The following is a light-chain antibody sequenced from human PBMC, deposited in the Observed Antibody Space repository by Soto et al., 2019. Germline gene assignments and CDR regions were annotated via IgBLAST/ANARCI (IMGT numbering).Light chain of an antibody. CDR1: NSDIGDFNL. J-gene: IGLJ3*02. Sequence: QSALTQPASMSGSPGQSITISCTGTNSDIGDFNLVSWYQQHPGKAPKVLLYEVNERPSGVSNRFSGSKSGNTASLTISGRQAEDEAAYYCCSYAGSTTWVFGGGTKVTVL. V-gene: IGLV2-23*02. CDR3: CSYAGSTTWV. CDR2: EVN.